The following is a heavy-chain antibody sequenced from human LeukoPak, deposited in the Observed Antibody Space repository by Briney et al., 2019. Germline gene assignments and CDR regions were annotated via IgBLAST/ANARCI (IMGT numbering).Heavy chain of an antibody. CDR1: GGTFSSYA. CDR2: IIPIFGTA. CDR3: TRDRRPGIAAAGTPFDY. D-gene: IGHD6-13*01. V-gene: IGHV1-69*01. Sequence: SVKVSCKASGGTFSSYAISWVRQAPGQGLEWMGGIIPIFGTANYAQKFQGRVTITADESTSTAYMELSSLRSEDTAVYYCTRDRRPGIAAAGTPFDYWGQGTLVTVSS. J-gene: IGHJ4*02.